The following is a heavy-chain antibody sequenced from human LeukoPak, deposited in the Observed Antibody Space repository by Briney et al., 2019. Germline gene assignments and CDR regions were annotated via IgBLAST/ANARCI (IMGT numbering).Heavy chain of an antibody. Sequence: GGSLRLSCAASGFTFSNYWMSWVRQAPGKGLEWVSVIYSGGSTYYADSVRGRFTISRDNYKNTLYLQMNSLRAEDTAVYYCARDLSPWESRNPDAFDIWGQGTTVTVSS. CDR3: ARDLSPWESRNPDAFDI. V-gene: IGHV3-53*01. CDR2: IYSGGST. J-gene: IGHJ3*02. CDR1: GFTFSNYW. D-gene: IGHD1-14*01.